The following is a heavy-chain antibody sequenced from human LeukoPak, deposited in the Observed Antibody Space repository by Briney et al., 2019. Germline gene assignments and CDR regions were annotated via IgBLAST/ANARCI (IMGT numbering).Heavy chain of an antibody. CDR1: GYTFTSYY. CDR2: INPSGGST. V-gene: IGHV1-46*01. Sequence: ASVKVSCKASGYTFTSYYMHWVRQAPGQGLEWMGIINPSGGSTSYAQKFQGRVTMTRDTSTSTVYMELSSLRSEDTAVYYCARAPAAAGPDVAFDYWGQGTLVTVSS. D-gene: IGHD6-13*01. CDR3: ARAPAAAGPDVAFDY. J-gene: IGHJ4*02.